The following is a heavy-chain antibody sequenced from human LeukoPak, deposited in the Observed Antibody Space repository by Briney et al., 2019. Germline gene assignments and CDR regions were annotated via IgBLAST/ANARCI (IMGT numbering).Heavy chain of an antibody. V-gene: IGHV3-48*04. D-gene: IGHD2-2*01. CDR2: ISSSSSTI. CDR1: GFTFSSYS. J-gene: IGHJ3*02. Sequence: GGSLRLSCAASGFTFSSYSMNWVRQAPGKGLEWVSYISSSSSTIYYADSVKGRFTISRDNAKNSLYLQMNSLRAEDTAVYYCAKSQGHIVVVPDNAFDIWGQGTMVTVSS. CDR3: AKSQGHIVVVPDNAFDI.